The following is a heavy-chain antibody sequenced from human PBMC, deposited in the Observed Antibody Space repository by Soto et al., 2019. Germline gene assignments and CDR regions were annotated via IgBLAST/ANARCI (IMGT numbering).Heavy chain of an antibody. CDR3: AKEFGWELQPSHLYYNSGMDV. Sequence: QVQLVESGGGVVQPGRSLRLSCAAPGFTIRSYGMHWVRQAPGKGLEWVALMSFDGSNKYYADSVRGRFTISSDNSKSTLYLQMDILRPEDTAVYYSAKEFGWELQPSHLYYNSGMDVWGQGTTVTVSS. V-gene: IGHV3-30*18. CDR1: GFTIRSYG. J-gene: IGHJ6*02. CDR2: MSFDGSNK. D-gene: IGHD3-10*01.